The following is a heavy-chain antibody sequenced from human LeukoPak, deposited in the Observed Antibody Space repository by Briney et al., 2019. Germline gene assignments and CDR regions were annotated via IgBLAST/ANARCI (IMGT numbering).Heavy chain of an antibody. V-gene: IGHV3-15*01. CDR2: ITNKRDGGTT. CDR3: TTGYSNTWHDHY. J-gene: IGHJ4*02. D-gene: IGHD6-13*01. Sequence: GGSLRLSCAASGFTFSTAWMNWVRQAPGKGLEWVGLITNKRDGGTTTYAAPVEDRFVISRDDSKNTLYLQLNSLKTDDTAVYYCTTGYSNTWHDHYWGQGTLVTVSS. CDR1: GFTFSTAW.